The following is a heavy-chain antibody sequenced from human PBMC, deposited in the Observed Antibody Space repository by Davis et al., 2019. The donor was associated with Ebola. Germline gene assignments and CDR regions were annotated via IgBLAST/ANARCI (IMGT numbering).Heavy chain of an antibody. CDR3: ARGRTTVTTKPLYYFDY. D-gene: IGHD4-17*01. CDR1: GFTFSTYG. Sequence: GGSLRLSCAASGFTFSTYGMHWVRQAPGKGLEWVTVISFDGSKKYYADSVKGRFTISRDNSKKMMYLQMNSLRAEDTALYYCARGRTTVTTKPLYYFDYWGQGTLVTVSS. V-gene: IGHV3-30*03. CDR2: ISFDGSKK. J-gene: IGHJ4*02.